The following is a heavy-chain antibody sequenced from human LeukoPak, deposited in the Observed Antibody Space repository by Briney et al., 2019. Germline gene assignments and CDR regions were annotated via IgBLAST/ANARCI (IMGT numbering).Heavy chain of an antibody. CDR1: GGFISDYC. D-gene: IGHD3-22*01. V-gene: IGHV4-59*01. J-gene: IGHJ2*01. Sequence: SETLSLTCSVSGGFISDYCWSWIRQPPGKGLEWIGYIHYSGSTNYNPSLQSRVTISVDTSKNQFSLKLSSVTAADAAVYYCARIPASSANYNWYFDLWGRGILVTVSS. CDR3: ARIPASSANYNWYFDL. CDR2: IHYSGST.